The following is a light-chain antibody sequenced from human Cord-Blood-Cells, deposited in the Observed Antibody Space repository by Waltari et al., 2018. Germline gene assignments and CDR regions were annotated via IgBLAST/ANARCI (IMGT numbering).Light chain of an antibody. V-gene: IGKV3-15*01. CDR1: QSVSSN. CDR2: GAS. J-gene: IGKJ1*01. CDR3: QQYNNWPPWT. Sequence: DIVMMQSPATLSASPGERATLSCRASQSVSSNLAWYQQKPGQAPRLLIYGASTRATGIPARFSGSGSGTEFTLTISSLQSEDFAVYYCQQYNNWPPWTFGQGTKVEIK.